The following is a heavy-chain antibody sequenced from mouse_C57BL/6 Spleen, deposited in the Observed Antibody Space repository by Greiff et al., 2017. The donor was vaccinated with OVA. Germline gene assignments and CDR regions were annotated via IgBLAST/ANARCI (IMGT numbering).Heavy chain of an antibody. CDR1: GFSLTSYG. CDR3: ARKDDYDGDYYAMDY. CDR2: IWSGGST. V-gene: IGHV2-2*01. D-gene: IGHD2-4*01. Sequence: VKLMESGPGLVQPSQSLSITCTVSGFSLTSYGVHWVRQSPGKGLEWLGVIWSGGSTDYNAAFISRLSISKDNSKSQVFFKMNSLQADDTAIYYCARKDDYDGDYYAMDYWGQGTSVTVSS. J-gene: IGHJ4*01.